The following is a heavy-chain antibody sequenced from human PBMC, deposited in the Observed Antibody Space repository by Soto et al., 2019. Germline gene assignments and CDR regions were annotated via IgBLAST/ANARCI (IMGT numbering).Heavy chain of an antibody. CDR1: GYTFTSYD. V-gene: IGHV1-8*01. J-gene: IGHJ4*02. D-gene: IGHD3-22*01. Sequence: QVQLVQSGAEVKKPGASVKVSCKASGYTFTSYDINWVRQATGQGLEWMGWMNPNSGNTGYAQKIQGRVTMTRSTSISSVYMELRSPRSEDTAVYYCARGPRDSLDHWGQGPVVTVSS. CDR2: MNPNSGNT. CDR3: ARGPRDSLDH.